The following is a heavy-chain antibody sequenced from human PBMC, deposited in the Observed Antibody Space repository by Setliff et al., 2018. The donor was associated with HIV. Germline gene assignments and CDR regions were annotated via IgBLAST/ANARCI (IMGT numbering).Heavy chain of an antibody. V-gene: IGHV4-34*01. J-gene: IGHJ4*02. CDR2: INHSGNT. CDR1: GGSISGYN. CDR3: VRQADCGGDCVLGY. D-gene: IGHD2-21*02. Sequence: PSETLSLTCAVYGGSISGYNWSWIRQSPGKGLQWIGEINHSGNTNYNPSLKSRVTMSIDTSKSQFSLKLSSVTAADTAVYYCVRQADCGGDCVLGYWGQGTLVTVSS.